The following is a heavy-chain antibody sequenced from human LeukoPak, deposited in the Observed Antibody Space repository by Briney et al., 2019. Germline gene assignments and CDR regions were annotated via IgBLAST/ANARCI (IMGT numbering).Heavy chain of an antibody. CDR3: ARRGILYWFDP. D-gene: IGHD2-15*01. CDR1: GGSFSGYY. CDR2: INHSGST. Sequence: SETLSLTCAVYGGSFSGYYWSWIRQPPGKGLEWIGEINHSGSTNYNPSLKSRVTISVDTSKNQFSLKLSSVTAADTAVYYRARRGILYWFDPWGQGTLVTVSS. V-gene: IGHV4-34*01. J-gene: IGHJ5*02.